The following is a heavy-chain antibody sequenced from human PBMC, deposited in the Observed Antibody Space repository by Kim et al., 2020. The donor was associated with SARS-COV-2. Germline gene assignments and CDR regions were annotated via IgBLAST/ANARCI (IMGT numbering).Heavy chain of an antibody. CDR2: ISYDGINK. CDR3: ARDSASWQWPYYYHGMDV. Sequence: GGSLRLSCAASGFTFSSYAMHWVRQAPGKGLEWVAVISYDGINKYYADSVKGRFTISRDSSKNTLYLQMNSLRAEDTAVYYCARDSASWQWPYYYHGMDVWGQGTTVTVSS. V-gene: IGHV3-30-3*01. D-gene: IGHD6-19*01. J-gene: IGHJ6*02. CDR1: GFTFSSYA.